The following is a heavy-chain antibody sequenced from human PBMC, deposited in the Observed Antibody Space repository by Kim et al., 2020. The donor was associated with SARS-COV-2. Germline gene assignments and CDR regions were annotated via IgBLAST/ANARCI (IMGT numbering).Heavy chain of an antibody. CDR1: GGTFSSYA. Sequence: SVKVSCKASGGTFSSYAISWVRQAPGQGLEWMGGIIPIFGTANYAQKFQGRVTITADESTSTAYMELSSRRSEDTAVYYCARDRGPLRIVVVTAGTFDIWGQGTMVTVSS. CDR2: IIPIFGTA. V-gene: IGHV1-69*13. CDR3: ARDRGPLRIVVVTAGTFDI. J-gene: IGHJ3*02. D-gene: IGHD2-21*02.